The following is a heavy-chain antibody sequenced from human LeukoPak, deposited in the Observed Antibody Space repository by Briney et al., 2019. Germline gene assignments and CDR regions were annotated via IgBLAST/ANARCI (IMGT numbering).Heavy chain of an antibody. J-gene: IGHJ4*02. D-gene: IGHD4-11*01. CDR1: GGSISSGGYY. Sequence: SETLSLTCTVSGGSISSGGYYWRWLRQHPGKGLEWIGYIYYSGSTYYNPSLKSRVTISVDTSKNQFSLKLSSVTAADTAVYYCARTYYSNYGGDYWGQGTLVTVSS. CDR2: IYYSGST. CDR3: ARTYYSNYGGDY. V-gene: IGHV4-31*03.